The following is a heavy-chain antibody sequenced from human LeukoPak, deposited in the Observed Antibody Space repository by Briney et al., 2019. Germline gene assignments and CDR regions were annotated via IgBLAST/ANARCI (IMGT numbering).Heavy chain of an antibody. CDR3: AKDKASSGYSGYVSGYAFDI. J-gene: IGHJ3*02. D-gene: IGHD5-12*01. V-gene: IGHV3-30*18. Sequence: GGSLRLSCAASGFTFSSYGMHWVRQAPGKGLEWVAIISYDGSNKYYADSVKGRFTISRDNSKNTLYLQMNSLRAEDTAVYYCAKDKASSGYSGYVSGYAFDIWGQGTMVTVSS. CDR2: ISYDGSNK. CDR1: GFTFSSYG.